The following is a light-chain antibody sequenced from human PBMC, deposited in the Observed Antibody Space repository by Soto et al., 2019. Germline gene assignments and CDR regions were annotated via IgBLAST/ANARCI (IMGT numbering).Light chain of an antibody. CDR3: QQRSSWPLT. J-gene: IGKJ4*01. Sequence: EIVLTQSPATLSLSPGETATLSCRASQSVSSSLAWYQQKPGQTPRLLIYDASNRATGIPARFSGSGSGTDFPRTVSSLAPEDFAVYYCQQRSSWPLTFGGGTKVEIK. CDR1: QSVSSS. CDR2: DAS. V-gene: IGKV3-11*01.